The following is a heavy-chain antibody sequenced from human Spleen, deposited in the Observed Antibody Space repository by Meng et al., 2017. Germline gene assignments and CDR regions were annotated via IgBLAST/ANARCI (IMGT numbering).Heavy chain of an antibody. J-gene: IGHJ4*01. V-gene: IGHV1-69*05. CDR3: ARDLGYSSLHPFY. Sequence: SVKVSCKALGGIFSNSVVGWVRQAPGQGLEWMGGINGVFGTTNYAQKFQGRVTITTDESTSTVYMELARLTSDDTAVYFCARDLGYSSLHPFYWGHGTLVTVSS. D-gene: IGHD6-13*01. CDR1: GGIFSNSV. CDR2: INGVFGTT.